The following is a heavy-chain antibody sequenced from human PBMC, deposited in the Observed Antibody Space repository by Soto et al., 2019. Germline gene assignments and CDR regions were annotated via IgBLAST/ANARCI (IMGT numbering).Heavy chain of an antibody. Sequence: GESLKISCKGSGYSFTSYWIGWVRQMPGKGLEWMGIVYPGDSDTRYSPSFQGQVTISADKSISTAYLQWSSLKASETAMYYCARHPSITGARRYFDYWGQGTLVTVSS. V-gene: IGHV5-51*01. D-gene: IGHD1-20*01. J-gene: IGHJ4*02. CDR3: ARHPSITGARRYFDY. CDR1: GYSFTSYW. CDR2: VYPGDSDT.